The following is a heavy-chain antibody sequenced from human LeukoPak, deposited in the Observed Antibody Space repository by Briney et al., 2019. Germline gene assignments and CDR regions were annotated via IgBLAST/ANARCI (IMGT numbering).Heavy chain of an antibody. CDR3: AKGGPTWGSGAFDI. CDR1: GFTFSSYS. Sequence: GGSLRLSCAASGFTFSSYSMNWVRQAPGKGLEWVSYISSSSSTIYYADSVKGRFTISRDNAKNSLYLQMNSLRAEDTAVYYCAKGGPTWGSGAFDIWGQGTMVTVSS. CDR2: ISSSSSTI. J-gene: IGHJ3*02. D-gene: IGHD7-27*01. V-gene: IGHV3-48*01.